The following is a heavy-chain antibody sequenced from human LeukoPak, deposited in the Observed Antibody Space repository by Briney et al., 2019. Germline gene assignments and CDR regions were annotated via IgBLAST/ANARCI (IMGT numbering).Heavy chain of an antibody. CDR1: GSTVSSNY. J-gene: IGHJ4*02. D-gene: IGHD2-2*01. Sequence: GGSLRLSCAASGSTVSSNYMSWVRQAPGKGLEWVSVIYSGGSTYYADSVKGRFTISRDNSKNTLYLQMNSLRAEDTAVYYCARDDLGYCSSTSCPTNDYWGQGTLVTVSS. CDR2: IYSGGST. V-gene: IGHV3-66*02. CDR3: ARDDLGYCSSTSCPTNDY.